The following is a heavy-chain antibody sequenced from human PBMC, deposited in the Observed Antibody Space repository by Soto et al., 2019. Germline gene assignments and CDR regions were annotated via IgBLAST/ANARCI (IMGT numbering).Heavy chain of an antibody. D-gene: IGHD3-16*01. J-gene: IGHJ6*02. CDR1: GFTFSSYW. CDR3: ARDGAVGMDV. Sequence: GGSLRLSCAASGFTFSSYWMSWVRLAPGKGLEWVANIKQDGSEKYYVDSVKGRFAISRDNTTNSLYLQMNSLRAEETAAYYCARDGAVGMDVWCQGATVTVSS. CDR2: IKQDGSEK. V-gene: IGHV3-7*01.